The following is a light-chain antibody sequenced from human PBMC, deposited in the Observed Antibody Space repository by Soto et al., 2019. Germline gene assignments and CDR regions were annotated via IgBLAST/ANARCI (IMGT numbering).Light chain of an antibody. Sequence: DIQITQSLSTLPASVGARLTITCLASQSISNWLAWYQQKPGTAPKVMIYHASNLQSGVPSRFSGSGSGTEFTLTISSLKHEDCASYYCQKLDTYTLTFGQGTRLEIK. CDR2: HAS. V-gene: IGKV1-5*01. CDR3: QKLDTYTLT. CDR1: QSISNW. J-gene: IGKJ5*01.